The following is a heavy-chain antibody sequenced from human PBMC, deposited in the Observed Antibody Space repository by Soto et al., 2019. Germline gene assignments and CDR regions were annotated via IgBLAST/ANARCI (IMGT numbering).Heavy chain of an antibody. CDR2: INHSGST. CDR3: ARGSYDGSGSYYNIFYFDY. CDR1: GGSFSGYY. V-gene: IGHV4-34*01. D-gene: IGHD3-10*01. Sequence: PSETLSLTCAVYGGSFSGYYWSWIRQPPGKGLEWIGEINHSGSTNYNPSLKSRVTISVDTSKNQFSLKLSSATAADTAVYYCARGSYDGSGSYYNIFYFDYWGQGTLVTVSS. J-gene: IGHJ4*02.